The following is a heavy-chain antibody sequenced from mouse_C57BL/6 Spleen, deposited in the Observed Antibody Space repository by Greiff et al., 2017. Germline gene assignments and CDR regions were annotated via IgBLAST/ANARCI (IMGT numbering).Heavy chain of an antibody. CDR2: IDPSDSYT. CDR1: GYTFTSYW. J-gene: IGHJ4*01. CDR3: ARRYSKDYYAMDY. Sequence: QVQLQQPGAELVKPGASVKLSCKASGYTFTSYWMQWVKQRPGQGLEWIGEIDPSDSYTNYNQKFKGKATLTVATSSSTAYMQLSSLTSEDSAVYYCARRYSKDYYAMDYWGQGTSVTVSS. V-gene: IGHV1-50*01. D-gene: IGHD2-5*01.